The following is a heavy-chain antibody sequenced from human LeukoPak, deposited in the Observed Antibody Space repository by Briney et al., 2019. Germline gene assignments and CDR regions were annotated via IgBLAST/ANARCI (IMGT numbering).Heavy chain of an antibody. J-gene: IGHJ4*02. CDR3: ARGSSVAGIW. Sequence: SETLSLTCAVYGESFSGYSWSWFRQPPGKGLEWIGEINHSGSTNYNPSLKSRVTISVDTSKNQFSLKLSSVTAADTAVYYCARGSSVAGIWWGQGTLVTVSS. CDR1: GESFSGYS. D-gene: IGHD6-19*01. CDR2: INHSGST. V-gene: IGHV4-34*01.